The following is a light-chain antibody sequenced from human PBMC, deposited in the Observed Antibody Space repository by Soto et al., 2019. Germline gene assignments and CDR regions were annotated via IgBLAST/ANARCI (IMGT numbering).Light chain of an antibody. V-gene: IGKV1-33*01. CDR2: DAC. J-gene: IGKJ3*01. Sequence: DIQMTQSPSSLSASVGDRVTITCQASQDISNYLNWYQQKPGKAPKVLIYDACNLETGVPSRFSGSGSGTDFTFTITSLQPEDIATYYCQQYDNLPSFTFGPGTKVDIK. CDR3: QQYDNLPSFT. CDR1: QDISNY.